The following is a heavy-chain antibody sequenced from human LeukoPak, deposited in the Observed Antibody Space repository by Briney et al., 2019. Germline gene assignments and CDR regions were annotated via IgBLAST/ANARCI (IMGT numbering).Heavy chain of an antibody. CDR1: GFTFSSYG. V-gene: IGHV3-30*18. CDR3: AKSRWPTVTSYYFDY. Sequence: PGGSLRLSCAASGFTFSSYGMHWVRQAPGKGLGWGAVISYDGSNKYYADSVKGRFTISRDNSKNTLYLQMNSLRAEDTAVYYCAKSRWPTVTSYYFDYWGQGTPVTVSS. J-gene: IGHJ4*02. D-gene: IGHD4-17*01. CDR2: ISYDGSNK.